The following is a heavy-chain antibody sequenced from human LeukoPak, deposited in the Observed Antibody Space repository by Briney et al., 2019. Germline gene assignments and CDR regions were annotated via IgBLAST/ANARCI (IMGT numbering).Heavy chain of an antibody. CDR2: ISAYNGNT. Sequence: RASVKVSCKASGYTFTSYGISWVRQAPGQGLEWMGWISAYNGNTNYAQKLQGRVTMTTDTSTSTAYMELRSLRSDDTAVYYCARPRWKQGGDAFDIWGQGTMVTVSS. V-gene: IGHV1-18*01. CDR3: ARPRWKQGGDAFDI. CDR1: GYTFTSYG. D-gene: IGHD2-15*01. J-gene: IGHJ3*02.